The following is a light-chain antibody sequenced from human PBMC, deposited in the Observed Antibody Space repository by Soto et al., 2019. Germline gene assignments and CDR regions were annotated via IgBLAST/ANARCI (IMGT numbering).Light chain of an antibody. CDR3: QSLGTGIQV. CDR1: SGYRTYA. J-gene: IGLJ3*02. CDR2: INYDGTH. V-gene: IGLV4-69*01. Sequence: QTVVTQSPSASASLGASVKLTCTLSSGYRTYAIAWHQQQSEKGPRFLMKINYDGTHSKGDGFFDRFSGSRSVAERHLTISSLQSEDEADYYCQSLGTGIQVFGGGTKLTV.